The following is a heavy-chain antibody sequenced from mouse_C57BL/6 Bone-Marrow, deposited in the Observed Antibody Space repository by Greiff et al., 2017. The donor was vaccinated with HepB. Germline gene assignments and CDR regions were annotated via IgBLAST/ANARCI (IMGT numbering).Heavy chain of an antibody. D-gene: IGHD1-1*01. J-gene: IGHJ3*01. V-gene: IGHV1-39*01. CDR2: INPNYGTT. Sequence: EVQLQQSGPELVKPGASVKISCKASGYSFTDYNMNWVKQSNGKSLEWIGVINPNYGTTSYNQKFKGKATLTVDQSSSTAYMQLNSLTSEDSAVYYWARPITTVVALPEFAYWGQGTLVTVSA. CDR3: ARPITTVVALPEFAY. CDR1: GYSFTDYN.